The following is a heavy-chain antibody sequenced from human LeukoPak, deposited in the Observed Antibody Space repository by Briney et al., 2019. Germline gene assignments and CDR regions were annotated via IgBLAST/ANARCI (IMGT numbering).Heavy chain of an antibody. CDR2: IYTSGST. CDR3: ARGRQVGNTGYYFDY. J-gene: IGHJ4*02. CDR1: GGSISSYY. Sequence: SETLSLTCTVSGGSISSYYWSWLRQPAGKGLEWIGRIYTSGSTNYNPSLKSRVTMSVDTSKSQFSLNLNSVTAADTAVYYCARGRQVGNTGYYFDYWGQGTLVTVSS. D-gene: IGHD1-26*01. V-gene: IGHV4-4*07.